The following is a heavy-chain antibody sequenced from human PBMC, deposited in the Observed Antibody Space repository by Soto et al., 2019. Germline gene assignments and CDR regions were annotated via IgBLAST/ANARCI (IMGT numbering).Heavy chain of an antibody. D-gene: IGHD1-26*01. CDR2: IDADGSST. Sequence: EVQLVESGGGLVQPGESLRLSCAASGFTFSSYWMHWVRQAPGKGLVWVAHIDADGSSTSYADSVKGRFTISRDNAENTLYLQMSSVRAEDMAVYYCVRDDLGVGMDYWGLGTLVTVSS. J-gene: IGHJ4*02. CDR1: GFTFSSYW. V-gene: IGHV3-74*01. CDR3: VRDDLGVGMDY.